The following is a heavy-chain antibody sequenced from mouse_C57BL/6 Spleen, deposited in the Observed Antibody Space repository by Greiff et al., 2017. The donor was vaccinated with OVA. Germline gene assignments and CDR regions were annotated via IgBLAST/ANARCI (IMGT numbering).Heavy chain of an antibody. Sequence: QVQLQQPGTELVKPGASVKLSCKASGYTFTSYWIHWVKQRPGQGLEWIGNINPSNGGTNYNEKFKSKATLTVDKSSSTAYMQLSSLTSEDSAVYYCAFTAQAYYAMDYWGQGTSVTVSS. CDR3: AFTAQAYYAMDY. CDR1: GYTFTSYW. CDR2: INPSNGGT. V-gene: IGHV1-53*01. J-gene: IGHJ4*01. D-gene: IGHD3-2*02.